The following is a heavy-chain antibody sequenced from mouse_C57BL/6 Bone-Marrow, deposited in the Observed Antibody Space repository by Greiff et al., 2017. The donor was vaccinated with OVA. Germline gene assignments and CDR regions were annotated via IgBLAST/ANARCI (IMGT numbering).Heavy chain of an antibody. CDR3: TSDGDYAMDY. CDR2: ISSGGDYI. D-gene: IGHD2-3*01. J-gene: IGHJ4*01. V-gene: IGHV5-9-1*02. CDR1: GFTFSSYA. Sequence: EVKLVESGEGLVKPGGSLKLSCAASGFTFSSYAMSWVRQTPEKRLEWVAYISSGGDYIYYADTVKGRFNISRDNARNTLYLQMSSLKSEDTAMYYCTSDGDYAMDYWGQGTSATVSA.